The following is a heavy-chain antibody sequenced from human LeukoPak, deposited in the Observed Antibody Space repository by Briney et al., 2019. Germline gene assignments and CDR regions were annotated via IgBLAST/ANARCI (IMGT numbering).Heavy chain of an antibody. V-gene: IGHV4-34*01. CDR2: IHHRAGA. CDR1: GGSFTDYY. Sequence: SETLSLTCAVSGGSFTDYYWSWIRHLPGKGLEWIGEIHHRAGANYNPSLWGRVTISTDTSKNQYTLHLTSVTAADTATFYCARGPVRDDGLTGISYYFGLDVWGHGTTVTVFS. CDR3: ARGPVRDDGLTGISYYFGLDV. J-gene: IGHJ6*02. D-gene: IGHD2-21*02.